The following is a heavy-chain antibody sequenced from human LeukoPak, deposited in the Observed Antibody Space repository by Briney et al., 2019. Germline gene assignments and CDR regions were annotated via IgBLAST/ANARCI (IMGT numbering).Heavy chain of an antibody. CDR2: ISGSGGST. CDR3: AKNTGQTTGYSYGYNY. J-gene: IGHJ4*02. Sequence: GGSLRLSCAASGFTFSSYAVDWVRQAPGKGLEWVSAISGSGGSTYYTDSVKGRFTISRDNSKNTLYLQMNSLRAEDTAVYYCAKNTGQTTGYSYGYNYWGQGTLVTVSS. CDR1: GFTFSSYA. D-gene: IGHD5-18*01. V-gene: IGHV3-23*01.